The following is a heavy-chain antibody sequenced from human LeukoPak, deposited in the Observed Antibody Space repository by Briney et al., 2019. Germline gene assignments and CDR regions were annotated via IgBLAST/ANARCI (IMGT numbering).Heavy chain of an antibody. CDR1: GFDISRYW. CDR3: ARAITSVDSY. J-gene: IGHJ4*02. V-gene: IGHV3-7*04. Sequence: GGSLRLSCAASGFDISRYWMSWARQAPGKGLEWVANIEKDGSGKYYVDSVKGRFTISRDNTNNSLYLQMNSLRAEDTAVYYCARAITSVDSYWGQGTLVTVSS. D-gene: IGHD1-14*01. CDR2: IEKDGSGK.